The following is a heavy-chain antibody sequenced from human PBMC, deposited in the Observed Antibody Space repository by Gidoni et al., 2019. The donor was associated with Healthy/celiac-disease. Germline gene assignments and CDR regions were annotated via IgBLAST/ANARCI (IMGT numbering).Heavy chain of an antibody. CDR3: AAKYGAVRIGYFDY. J-gene: IGHJ4*02. Sequence: EVQLVESGGGLVQPGRSLRLSCAASGFTFDDYAMHWVRQAPGKGLEWVSGISWNSGSIGYADSVKGRFTISRDNAKKALYLQMNSMRAEDTALYYCAAKYGAVRIGYFDYWGQGTLVTVSS. D-gene: IGHD6-19*01. V-gene: IGHV3-9*01. CDR2: ISWNSGSI. CDR1: GFTFDDYA.